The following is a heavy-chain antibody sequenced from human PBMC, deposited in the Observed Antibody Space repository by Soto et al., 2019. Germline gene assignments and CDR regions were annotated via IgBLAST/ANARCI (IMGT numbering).Heavy chain of an antibody. Sequence: QVQLVQSGAEVKKPGSSVKVSCKASGGTFSSYAITWVRQAPGQGLEWMGGIIPIFATANYAQKFQGRVTITEDESTSTAYMELSSLRSEDTAVYYCARTIDYGGNSLYWYFDLWGRGTLVTVSS. CDR3: ARTIDYGGNSLYWYFDL. V-gene: IGHV1-69*01. CDR1: GGTFSSYA. D-gene: IGHD4-17*01. CDR2: IIPIFATA. J-gene: IGHJ2*01.